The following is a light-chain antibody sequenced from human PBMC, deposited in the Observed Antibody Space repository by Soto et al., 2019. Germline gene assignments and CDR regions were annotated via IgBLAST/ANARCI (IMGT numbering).Light chain of an antibody. CDR3: HQYACSPPRT. CDR1: QSVSSNY. Sequence: EIVLTQSPGTLSLSPGERASLSCRASQSVSSNYLAWYQQKPGQAPRLLIYVASSRAYGIPDTLSGSGSGTDFTLTINRLQTKDFAVYYCHQYACSPPRTFGQGPKVEIK. J-gene: IGKJ1*01. CDR2: VAS. V-gene: IGKV3-20*01.